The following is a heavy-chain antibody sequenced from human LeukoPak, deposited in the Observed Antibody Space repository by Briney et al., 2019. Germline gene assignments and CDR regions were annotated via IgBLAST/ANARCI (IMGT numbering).Heavy chain of an antibody. V-gene: IGHV4-59*01. J-gene: IGHJ4*02. CDR3: ARDPFGWYYFDY. CDR2: IYYSGST. Sequence: SEALSLTCTVSGGSISSYYWSWIRQPPGKGLEWIGYIYYSGSTNYNPSLKSRVTISVDTSKNQFSLKLSSVTAADTAVYYCARDPFGWYYFDYWGQGTLVTVSS. CDR1: GGSISSYY. D-gene: IGHD6-19*01.